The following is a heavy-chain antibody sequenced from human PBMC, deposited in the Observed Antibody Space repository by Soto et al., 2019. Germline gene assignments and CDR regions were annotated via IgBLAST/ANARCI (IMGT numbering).Heavy chain of an antibody. CDR1: GFTFSSYA. CDR2: ISSNGGST. J-gene: IGHJ4*02. V-gene: IGHV3-64*01. Sequence: GGSLRLSCAASGFTFSSYAMHWVRKAPGKGLEYVSAISSNGGSTYYANSVKGRFTISRDNSKNTLYLQMGSLRAEDMAVYYCARGPGYYFDYWGQGTLVTVSS. CDR3: ARGPGYYFDY.